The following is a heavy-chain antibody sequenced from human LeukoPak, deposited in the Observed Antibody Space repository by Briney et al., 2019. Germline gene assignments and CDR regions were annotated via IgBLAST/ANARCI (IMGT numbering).Heavy chain of an antibody. D-gene: IGHD4-17*01. CDR3: ARDGDYIMPPFDY. Sequence: GGSLRLSCAASGFTFASYGMSWVRQAPGKGLEWVSFITTNGGSTSYADSVEGRFTISRDNPRNTLYMQMNSLSDDDTAVYYCARDGDYIMPPFDYWGQGILVTVSS. J-gene: IGHJ4*02. V-gene: IGHV3-23*01. CDR2: ITTNGGST. CDR1: GFTFASYG.